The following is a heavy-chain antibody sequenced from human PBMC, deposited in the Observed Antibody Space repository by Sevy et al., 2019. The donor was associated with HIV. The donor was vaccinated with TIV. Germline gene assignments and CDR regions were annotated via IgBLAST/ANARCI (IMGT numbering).Heavy chain of an antibody. CDR2: INWNGGST. CDR1: GFTFDDYG. V-gene: IGHV3-20*04. D-gene: IGHD3-22*01. J-gene: IGHJ4*02. CDR3: ARNLLWYDSSGSSGY. Sequence: GGSLRLSCAASGFTFDDYGMSWVRQAPGKGLEWVSGINWNGGSTGYADSVKGRFTISRDNAKNSLYLQMNSLRAEDTALYYCARNLLWYDSSGSSGYWGQGTLVTVSS.